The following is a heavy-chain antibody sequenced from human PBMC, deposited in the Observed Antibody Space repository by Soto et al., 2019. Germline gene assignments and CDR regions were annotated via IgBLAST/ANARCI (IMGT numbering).Heavy chain of an antibody. J-gene: IGHJ6*02. CDR1: GGTFSSYA. V-gene: IGHV1-69*13. CDR3: AGPRVDYYYYGMDV. Sequence: SVKVSCKASGGTFSSYAISWVRQAPGQGLEWMGGIIPIFGTADYAQKFQGRVTITADESTSTAYMELSSLRSEDTAVYYCAGPRVDYYYYGMDVWGQGTTVTVSS. CDR2: IIPIFGTA.